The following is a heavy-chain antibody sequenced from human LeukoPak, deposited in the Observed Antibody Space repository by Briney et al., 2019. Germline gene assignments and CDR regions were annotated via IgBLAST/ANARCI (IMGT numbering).Heavy chain of an antibody. Sequence: PSETLSLTCAFYGESFSGYYWSWIRQPPGKGLEWIGEIHHSGTTNYNPSLKSRVTISVDTSKNQFSLKLTSVTAADTAVYYCARGQGMVRGVIRVHRAYYFDYWGQGTLVTVSS. J-gene: IGHJ4*02. CDR1: GESFSGYY. CDR3: ARGQGMVRGVIRVHRAYYFDY. CDR2: IHHSGTT. V-gene: IGHV4-34*01. D-gene: IGHD3-10*01.